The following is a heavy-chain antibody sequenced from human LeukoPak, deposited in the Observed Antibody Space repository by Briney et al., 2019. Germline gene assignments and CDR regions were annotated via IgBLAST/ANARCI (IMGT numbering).Heavy chain of an antibody. V-gene: IGHV6-1*01. Sequence: SQTLSLTCAISGDSVSSNSAAWNWLRQSPSRGLEWLGRTYYRSKWYDDYAVSVKSRIAINPDTSKNQVSLQLKSVTPEDTAVYYCARDLGRWATGVLDLWGRGTLVTVSS. CDR1: GDSVSSNSAA. CDR3: ARDLGRWATGVLDL. D-gene: IGHD3-16*01. J-gene: IGHJ2*01. CDR2: TYYRSKWYD.